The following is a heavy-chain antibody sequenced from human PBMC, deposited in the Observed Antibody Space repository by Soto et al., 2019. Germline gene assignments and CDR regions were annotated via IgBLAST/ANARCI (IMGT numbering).Heavy chain of an antibody. Sequence: QVQLVQSGAEVKKPGSSVKVSCKASGGTFSSYAISWVRQAPGQGLEWMGGIIPIFGTANYAQKFQSRVTITADESTSSAYMELSIRRSEDTVVYFCARADCSSTSCYDMYVVDYWGEGPMVTVSS. D-gene: IGHD2-2*01. V-gene: IGHV1-69*01. J-gene: IGHJ4*02. CDR2: IIPIFGTA. CDR3: ARADCSSTSCYDMYVVDY. CDR1: GGTFSSYA.